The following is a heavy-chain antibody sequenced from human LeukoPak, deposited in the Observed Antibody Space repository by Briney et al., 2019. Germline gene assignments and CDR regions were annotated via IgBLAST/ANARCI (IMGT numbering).Heavy chain of an antibody. CDR3: GRHGGGGLNDYVWGSYRPSFDY. J-gene: IGHJ4*02. V-gene: IGHV5-51*01. D-gene: IGHD3-16*02. Sequence: GESLKISCKGSGYSFTSYWIGWVRQMPGKGLEWMGIIYPCDSDTRYSPSFQGQVTISADKSISTAYLQWSSLKASDTAMYYCGRHGGGGLNDYVWGSYRPSFDYWGQGTPVTVSS. CDR1: GYSFTSYW. CDR2: IYPCDSDT.